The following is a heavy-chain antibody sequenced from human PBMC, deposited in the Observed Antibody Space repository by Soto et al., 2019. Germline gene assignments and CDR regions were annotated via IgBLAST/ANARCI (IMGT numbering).Heavy chain of an antibody. J-gene: IGHJ6*03. V-gene: IGHV4-39*01. Sequence: SETLSLTCTVSGGSISSSSYYWGWIRQPPGKGLEWIGSIYYSGSTYYNPSLKSRVTISVDTSKNQFSLKLSSVTAADTAVYYCARPRTVTGLYMDVWGKGTTVTVSS. D-gene: IGHD4-17*01. CDR1: GGSISSSSYY. CDR3: ARPRTVTGLYMDV. CDR2: IYYSGST.